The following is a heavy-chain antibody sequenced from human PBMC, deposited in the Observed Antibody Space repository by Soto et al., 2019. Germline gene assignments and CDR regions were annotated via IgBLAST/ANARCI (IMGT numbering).Heavy chain of an antibody. V-gene: IGHV3-53*04. Sequence: PGGTLRLSCVVSGFTVTTNYRSWVRQAPGKGLEWVSYIYADGRTYYADSVKGRFTLSRLSSKNTLYLQMNSLRAEDTALYYCARDPGPDILTGPLGNYYFDYWGQGTLVTVSS. CDR1: GFTVTTNY. CDR2: IYADGRT. J-gene: IGHJ4*02. D-gene: IGHD3-9*01. CDR3: ARDPGPDILTGPLGNYYFDY.